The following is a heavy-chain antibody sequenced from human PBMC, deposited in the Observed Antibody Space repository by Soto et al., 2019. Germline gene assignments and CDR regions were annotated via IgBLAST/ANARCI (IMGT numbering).Heavy chain of an antibody. CDR2: INHSGST. CDR3: ARVNKLLWFGELFGHYFDY. V-gene: IGHV4-34*01. J-gene: IGHJ4*02. Sequence: SETLSLTCAVYGGSFSGYYWSWIRQPPGKGLEWIGEINHSGSTNYNPSLKSRVTISVDTSKNQFSLKLSSVTAADTAVYYCARVNKLLWFGELFGHYFDYWGQGTLVTVSS. D-gene: IGHD3-10*01. CDR1: GGSFSGYY.